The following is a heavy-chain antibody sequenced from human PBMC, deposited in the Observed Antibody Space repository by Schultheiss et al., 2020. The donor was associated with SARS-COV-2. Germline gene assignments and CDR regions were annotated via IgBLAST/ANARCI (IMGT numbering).Heavy chain of an antibody. D-gene: IGHD3-10*01. CDR2: IYYSGST. J-gene: IGHJ4*02. CDR3: ARHDGFGELCFDY. V-gene: IGHV4-39*01. CDR1: GGSISSSSYY. Sequence: SQTLSLTCTVSGGSISSSSYYWGWIRQPPGKGLEWIGYIYYSGSTYYNPSLKSRVTISVDTSKNQFSLKLSSVTAADTAVYYCARHDGFGELCFDYWGQGTLVTVSS.